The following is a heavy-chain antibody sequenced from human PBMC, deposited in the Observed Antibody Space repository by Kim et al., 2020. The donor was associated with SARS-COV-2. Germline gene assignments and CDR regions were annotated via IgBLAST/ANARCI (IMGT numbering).Heavy chain of an antibody. CDR3: ARGDFCSGDY. Sequence: SDKYFAVSLKGRFTISRDNAENSLYLQMNSLKGDDTAVYYCARGDFCSGDYWGQGTLVTVSS. J-gene: IGHJ4*02. D-gene: IGHD3-10*02. CDR2: SDK. V-gene: IGHV3-7*01.